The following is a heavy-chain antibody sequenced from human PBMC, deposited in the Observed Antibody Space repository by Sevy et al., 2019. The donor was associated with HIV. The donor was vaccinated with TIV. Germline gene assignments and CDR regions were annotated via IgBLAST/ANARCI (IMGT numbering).Heavy chain of an antibody. Sequence: GGSLRLSCTASGFPFGSYEMNWVRQAPGKGLEWVSYISNSGSAKYYSDSVRGRFTISRDNAKYSLYLQMNSLRAEDTAVYYCARDLPPSATTVAHFDYWGRGTLVTVSS. V-gene: IGHV3-48*03. D-gene: IGHD4-17*01. CDR3: ARDLPPSATTVAHFDY. J-gene: IGHJ4*02. CDR2: ISNSGSAK. CDR1: GFPFGSYE.